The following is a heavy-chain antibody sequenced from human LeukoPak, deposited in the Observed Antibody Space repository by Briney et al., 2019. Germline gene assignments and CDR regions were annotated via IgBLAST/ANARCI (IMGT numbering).Heavy chain of an antibody. V-gene: IGHV4-59*01. J-gene: IGHJ6*03. CDR2: IYYSGST. D-gene: IGHD6-13*01. Sequence: PSETLSLTCTVSGGSISSYYWSWIRQPPGKGLEWIGYIYYSGSTNYNPSLKSRVTISVDTSKNQFSLKLSSVTAADTAVYYCARVMYSSSWYDYYYYYMDVWGKGTTVTISS. CDR1: GGSISSYY. CDR3: ARVMYSSSWYDYYYYYMDV.